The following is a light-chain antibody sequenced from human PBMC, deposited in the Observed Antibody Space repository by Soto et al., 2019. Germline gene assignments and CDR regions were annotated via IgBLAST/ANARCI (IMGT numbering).Light chain of an antibody. V-gene: IGLV2-23*02. CDR1: SSDVGSHNF. J-gene: IGLJ2*01. CDR3: YPYVGSIS. CDR2: EVS. Sequence: QSALTQPASVSGSPGQSITISCTGTSSDVGSHNFVSWYQQHPGKAPELMIYEVSKRPSGVSNRFSGSKSGNTASLTISGLQAEDEADYYCYPYVGSISFGGGTKVTVL.